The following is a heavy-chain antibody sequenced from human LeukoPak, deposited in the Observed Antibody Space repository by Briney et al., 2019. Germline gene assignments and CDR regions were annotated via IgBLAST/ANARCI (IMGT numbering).Heavy chain of an antibody. CDR2: ISGSGGST. V-gene: IGHV3-23*01. CDR3: AKRDSISSSCYYFDY. J-gene: IGHJ4*02. CDR1: GFTFSSYG. D-gene: IGHD6-13*01. Sequence: GGSLRLSCAASGFTFSSYGMSWVRQAPGKGLEWVSAISGSGGSTYYADSVKGRFTISRDNSKNTLYLQMNSLRAEDTAVYYCAKRDSISSSCYYFDYWGQGTLVTVSS.